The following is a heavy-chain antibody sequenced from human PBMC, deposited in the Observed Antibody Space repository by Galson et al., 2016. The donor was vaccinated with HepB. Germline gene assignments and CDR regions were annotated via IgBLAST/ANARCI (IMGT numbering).Heavy chain of an antibody. V-gene: IGHV5-10-1*01. J-gene: IGHJ4*02. CDR3: AIRLYSSGSFDY. CDR1: GYNFFTYW. CDR2: IDPSDSYT. D-gene: IGHD6-19*01. Sequence: QSGAEVKKPGESLRISCMGSGYNFFTYWISWVRQMPGKGLEWMGSIDPSDSYTNYSPSFQGHVTISTDRSISTAYLQWSSLKASDTAIYYCAIRLYSSGSFDYWGQGTLVTVSS.